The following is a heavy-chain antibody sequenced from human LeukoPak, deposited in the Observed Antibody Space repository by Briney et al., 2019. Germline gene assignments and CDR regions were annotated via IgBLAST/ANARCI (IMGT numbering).Heavy chain of an antibody. Sequence: ASVKASCKASGGTFSSYAISWVRQAPGQGLEWMGGIIPIFGTANYAQKFQGRVTITTDESTSTAYMELSSLRSEDTAVYYCARVTGPGSYGDWYFDLWGRGTLVTVSS. CDR2: IIPIFGTA. CDR1: GGTFSSYA. J-gene: IGHJ2*01. CDR3: ARVTGPGSYGDWYFDL. V-gene: IGHV1-69*05. D-gene: IGHD5-18*01.